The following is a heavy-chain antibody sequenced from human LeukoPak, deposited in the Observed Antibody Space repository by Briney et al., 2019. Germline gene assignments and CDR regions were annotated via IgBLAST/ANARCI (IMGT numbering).Heavy chain of an antibody. Sequence: ASVKVSCKASGYTFTGYYMHWVRQAPGQGLEWMGWINPNSGGTNYAQKFQGRVPMTRDTSISTAYMELSRLRSDDTAVYYCARDLYDSSGYYGNSAFDIWGQGTMVTVSS. CDR1: GYTFTGYY. CDR2: INPNSGGT. V-gene: IGHV1-2*02. D-gene: IGHD3-22*01. CDR3: ARDLYDSSGYYGNSAFDI. J-gene: IGHJ3*02.